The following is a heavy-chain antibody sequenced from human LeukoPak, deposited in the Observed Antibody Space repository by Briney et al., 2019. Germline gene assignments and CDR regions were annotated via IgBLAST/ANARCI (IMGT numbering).Heavy chain of an antibody. D-gene: IGHD5-12*01. CDR3: ARVMVDIVATIAGYFDY. Sequence: SETLSLTCTVSGGSISSGGYYWSWIRQHPGKGLGWIGYIYYSGSTYYNPSLKSRVTISVDTSKNQFSLKLSSVTAADTAVYYCARVMVDIVATIAGYFDYWGQGTLVTVSS. J-gene: IGHJ4*02. V-gene: IGHV4-31*03. CDR2: IYYSGST. CDR1: GGSISSGGYY.